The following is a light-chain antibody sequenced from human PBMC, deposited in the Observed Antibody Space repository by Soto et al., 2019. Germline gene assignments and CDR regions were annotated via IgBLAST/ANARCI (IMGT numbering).Light chain of an antibody. Sequence: QSALTQRASVSGSPGQSITISCTGTSSDVGGYNSVSWYQQHPGKAPKLMIYEVRNRPSGVSNRFSGSKSGDTASLTISGLQAEDEADYYCSSYTSGSTLVVFGGGTKVTVL. CDR3: SSYTSGSTLVV. CDR1: SSDVGGYNS. CDR2: EVR. V-gene: IGLV2-14*01. J-gene: IGLJ2*01.